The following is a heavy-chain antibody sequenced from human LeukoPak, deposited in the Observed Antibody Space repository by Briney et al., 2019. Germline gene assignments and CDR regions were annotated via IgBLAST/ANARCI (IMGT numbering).Heavy chain of an antibody. CDR3: ARGWDYDSGGRPTAYVY. CDR2: IIPIFGTA. D-gene: IGHD3-22*01. CDR1: GGTFSNYA. J-gene: IGHJ4*02. Sequence: ASVKVSCKASGGTFSNYAINWVRQAPGQGLEWMGGIIPIFGTANYAQKFQGKVTITADESTSTAYMELSSLRSEDTAIYYCARGWDYDSGGRPTAYVYWGQGTLVSVSS. V-gene: IGHV1-69*13.